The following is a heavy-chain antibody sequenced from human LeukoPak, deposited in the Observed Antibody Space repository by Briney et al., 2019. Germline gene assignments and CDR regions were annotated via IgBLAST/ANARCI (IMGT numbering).Heavy chain of an antibody. J-gene: IGHJ6*02. CDR2: IKEDGSER. Sequence: GGSLRLSCTASGFTFSTHWMTWVRQAPGKGLEWAANIKEDGSERNHVDSVKGRFTISRDNAKKSIYLEMNSLRDEDTAVYYCARLRYSDVWGQGTTVTVSS. CDR3: ARLRYSDV. CDR1: GFTFSTHW. V-gene: IGHV3-7*01. D-gene: IGHD1-14*01.